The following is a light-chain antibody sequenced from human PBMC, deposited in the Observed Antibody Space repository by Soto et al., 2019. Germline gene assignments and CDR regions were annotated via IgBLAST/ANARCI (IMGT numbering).Light chain of an antibody. CDR1: NSDVGGYNY. V-gene: IGLV2-11*01. CDR3: ATWDDNLSGPSWV. J-gene: IGLJ3*02. Sequence: QSVLTQPRSVSGSPGQSVTISCTGTNSDVGGYNYVSWYQQHPGKAPALMIYDVTKRPSGVPDRFSGSKSGNTASLTISGLQAEDEADYYCATWDDNLSGPSWVFGGGTKLTVL. CDR2: DVT.